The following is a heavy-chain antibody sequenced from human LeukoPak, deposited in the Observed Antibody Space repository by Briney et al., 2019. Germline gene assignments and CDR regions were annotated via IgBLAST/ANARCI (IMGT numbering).Heavy chain of an antibody. Sequence: SVKVSCKASGGTFSSYAISWVRQAPGQGLEWMGGIIPIFGTANYAQKFQGRVTITADESTSTAYMELSSLRSEDTAVYYCAAIPGIVGATQPGYWGQGTLVTVSS. V-gene: IGHV1-69*13. J-gene: IGHJ4*02. CDR3: AAIPGIVGATQPGY. CDR2: IIPIFGTA. CDR1: GGTFSSYA. D-gene: IGHD1-26*01.